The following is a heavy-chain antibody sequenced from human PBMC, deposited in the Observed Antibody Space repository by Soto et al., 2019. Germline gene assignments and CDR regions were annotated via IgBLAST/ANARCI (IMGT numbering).Heavy chain of an antibody. J-gene: IGHJ6*02. V-gene: IGHV1-69*12. CDR3: ARGNGRLTIGGNYYYILDV. CDR1: GGTFSSSA. CDR2: IIPLFRTP. D-gene: IGHD1-1*01. Sequence: QVQLVQSGAEMKEPGSSVKVSCKTSGGTFSSSAISWLRQAPGQGLEWMGGIIPLFRTPDYAQKFQGRVTIAGGGTPSTGHLGARKPETEGTGVKYRARGNGRLTIGGNYYYILDVWGQGTTITVSS.